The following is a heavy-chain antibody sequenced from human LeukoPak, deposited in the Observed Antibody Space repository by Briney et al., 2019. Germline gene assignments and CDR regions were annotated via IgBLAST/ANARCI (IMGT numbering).Heavy chain of an antibody. V-gene: IGHV4-38-2*01. D-gene: IGHD2/OR15-2a*01. CDR1: GFSINMGYY. Sequence: TSETLSLTCAVSGFSINMGYYWGWIRQPPGAGLAWIANVYHSGITNYTPSLKSRVTISVDTSKNQFSLKLSSVTTADTAVYYCARVYCTRTTCNDDAFDVWGQGILVTVSS. CDR3: ARVYCTRTTCNDDAFDV. J-gene: IGHJ3*01. CDR2: VYHSGIT.